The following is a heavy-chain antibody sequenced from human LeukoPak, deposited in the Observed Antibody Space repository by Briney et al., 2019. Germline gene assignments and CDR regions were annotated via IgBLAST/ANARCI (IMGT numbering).Heavy chain of an antibody. V-gene: IGHV3-30*04. Sequence: PGRSLRLSCAASGFTFSSYAMHWVRQAPGKGLEWVAVISYDGSNKYYADSVKGRFTISRDNSKNTLYLQMNSLRAEDTAVYYFAKDIVVVVAAIYYYYYGMDVWGQGTTVTVSS. CDR1: GFTFSSYA. CDR3: AKDIVVVVAAIYYYYYGMDV. D-gene: IGHD2-15*01. CDR2: ISYDGSNK. J-gene: IGHJ6*02.